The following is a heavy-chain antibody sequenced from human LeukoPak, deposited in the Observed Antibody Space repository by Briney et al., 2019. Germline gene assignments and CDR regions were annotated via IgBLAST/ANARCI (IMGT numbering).Heavy chain of an antibody. CDR2: IYYSGST. Sequence: SETLSLTCTVSGGSISSSSYYWGWIRQPPGKGLEWIGSIYYSGSTYYNPSLKSRVTISVDTSKNQFSLKLSSVTAADTAVYYCARQFYVWGSIFDYWGQGTLVTASS. V-gene: IGHV4-39*01. CDR3: ARQFYVWGSIFDY. J-gene: IGHJ4*02. CDR1: GGSISSSSYY. D-gene: IGHD3-16*01.